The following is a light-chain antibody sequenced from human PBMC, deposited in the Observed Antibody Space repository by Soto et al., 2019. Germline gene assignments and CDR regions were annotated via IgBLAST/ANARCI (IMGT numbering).Light chain of an antibody. CDR3: QQYSSSPWT. J-gene: IGKJ1*01. CDR1: QSVSSSY. CDR2: GAS. V-gene: IGKV3-20*01. Sequence: IVLTQSQGTLSLSPGERATLSCRASQSVSSSYLAWYQQKPGQAPRLLIYGASSSATGIPDRFSGSGSGTDFPLTISRLEPEDFAVYYCQQYSSSPWTFGQGTKVEIK.